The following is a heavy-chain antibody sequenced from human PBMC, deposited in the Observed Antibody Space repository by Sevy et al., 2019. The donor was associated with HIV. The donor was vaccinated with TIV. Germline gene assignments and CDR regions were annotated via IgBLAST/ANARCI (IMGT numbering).Heavy chain of an antibody. CDR1: GFSFDSYG. CDR3: AKGGGHYDPDEIGYYFYYYNMDV. J-gene: IGHJ6*03. CDR2: ISGSGTRT. Sequence: GGSLRLSCAVSGFSFDSYGMTWVRQAPGKGLEWVSGISGSGTRTYYADSVKGRFSISRDNSKNRLYLQMNSLRSEDTPIYYGAKGGGHYDPDEIGYYFYYYNMDVWGKGTTVTVSS. V-gene: IGHV3-23*01. D-gene: IGHD3-22*01.